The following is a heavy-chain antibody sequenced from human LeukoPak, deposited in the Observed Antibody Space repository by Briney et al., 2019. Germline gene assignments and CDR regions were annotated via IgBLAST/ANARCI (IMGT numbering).Heavy chain of an antibody. CDR1: GFTFDDYA. CDR2: ISWNSGSI. V-gene: IGHV3-9*01. J-gene: IGHJ3*02. Sequence: PGGSLRLSCAASGFTFDDYAMHWVRQAPGKGLEWVSGISWNSGSIGYADSVKGRFTISRDNAKNTLYLQMNSLRVEDTAVYYCARGFTIFGVVNDGFDIWGQGTTVTVSS. D-gene: IGHD3-3*01. CDR3: ARGFTIFGVVNDGFDI.